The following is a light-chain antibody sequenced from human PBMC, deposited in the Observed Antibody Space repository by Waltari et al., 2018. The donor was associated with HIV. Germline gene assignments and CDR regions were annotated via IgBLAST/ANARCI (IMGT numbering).Light chain of an antibody. Sequence: DIQLTQSPYSLSASVGDRVTITCRASESVSNSLAWYQQKPGKAPNLLIYRASTFESGVPSRFSGSGSGTEFTLTISSLQPDDFATYYCQQYISYPFTFGGGTKVEIK. CDR3: QQYISYPFT. J-gene: IGKJ4*01. CDR1: ESVSNS. CDR2: RAS. V-gene: IGKV1-5*03.